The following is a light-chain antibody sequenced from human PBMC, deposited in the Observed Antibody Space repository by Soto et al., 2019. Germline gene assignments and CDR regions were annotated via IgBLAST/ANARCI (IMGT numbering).Light chain of an antibody. Sequence: DIQMTQSPSSLSASVGDRVTITCQASQDISNYLNWYQQKPGKAPKLLIYDASNMETGVTSRFSGSGSGTDFTFTISSLQAEDIATYYYQQYDNLTRGGFTFGLGTKVDIK. J-gene: IGKJ3*01. V-gene: IGKV1-33*01. CDR3: QQYDNLTRGGFT. CDR1: QDISNY. CDR2: DAS.